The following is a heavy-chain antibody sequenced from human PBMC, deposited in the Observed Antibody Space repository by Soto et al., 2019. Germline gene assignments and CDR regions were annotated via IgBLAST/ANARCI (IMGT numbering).Heavy chain of an antibody. CDR2: VYYRGRI. V-gene: IGHV4-39*01. Sequence: XETLSLACTVSGCSVTNSNSYWGWIRQSPGKGLEWIGSVYYRGRIYSKSSVKSRVTISVDTSKNRFSLSLNSVTASDTAVYFCVSQRTTVPTQAYFDYWGPGALVTVSS. D-gene: IGHD4-17*01. CDR3: VSQRTTVPTQAYFDY. CDR1: GCSVTNSNSY. J-gene: IGHJ4*02.